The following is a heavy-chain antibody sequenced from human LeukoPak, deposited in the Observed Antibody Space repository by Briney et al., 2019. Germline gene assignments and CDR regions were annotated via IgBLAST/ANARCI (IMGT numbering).Heavy chain of an antibody. CDR1: GYTFTGYY. J-gene: IGHJ3*02. D-gene: IGHD3-22*01. CDR3: ARVTGYYYESSGSYHHAFDI. CDR2: INPNSGGT. Sequence: ASLRVSCKASGYTFTGYYMHWVRQAPGQGLEWLGWINPNSGGTNYAQTFQGRVTMTRDTSISTAYMELSRLRSDDTAVYYCARVTGYYYESSGSYHHAFDIWGQGTMVTVSA. V-gene: IGHV1-2*02.